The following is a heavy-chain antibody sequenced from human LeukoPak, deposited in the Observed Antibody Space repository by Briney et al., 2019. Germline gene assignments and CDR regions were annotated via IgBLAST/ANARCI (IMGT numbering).Heavy chain of an antibody. CDR3: VRRDYTGWYDF. Sequence: KPSETLSLTCTVSGASISSSSYYWAWIRQPPGKGLEWIGTIYYSGDTYYNPSLESRVTMSVDTSKNQFSLKLSSVTAADTAVYYCVRRDYTGWYDFWGQGTLVTVSS. CDR1: GASISSSSYY. D-gene: IGHD2-8*02. V-gene: IGHV4-39*01. CDR2: IYYSGDT. J-gene: IGHJ5*01.